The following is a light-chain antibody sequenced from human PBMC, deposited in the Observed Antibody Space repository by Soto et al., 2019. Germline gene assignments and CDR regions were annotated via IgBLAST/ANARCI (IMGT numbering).Light chain of an antibody. V-gene: IGLV1-51*01. J-gene: IGLJ1*01. CDR2: DNN. CDR1: SSNIGNNC. CDR3: ATWDSRLSPYV. Sequence: QAVLTQPPPVSAAPGQKVTISCSGSSSNIGNNCVSWYQQLPGTAPKLLIYDNNKRTSGIPDRFSRSKSTTSATPGITALQTGHVVDYYSATWDSRLSPYVFGTVTTVTAL.